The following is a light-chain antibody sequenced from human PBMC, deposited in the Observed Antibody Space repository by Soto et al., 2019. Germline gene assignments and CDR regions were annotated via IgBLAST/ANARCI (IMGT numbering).Light chain of an antibody. CDR1: NSNIGTNS. J-gene: IGLJ3*02. Sequence: QSVLTQPPSASGTPGQRVTIPCSGSNSNIGTNSMNWYQQLPGTAPKLLIHSNNQRPSGVPDRFSGSKSGTSASLAISGLQSEDEADYYCAAWDGSLNGWVFGGGTQLTVL. CDR3: AAWDGSLNGWV. V-gene: IGLV1-44*01. CDR2: SNN.